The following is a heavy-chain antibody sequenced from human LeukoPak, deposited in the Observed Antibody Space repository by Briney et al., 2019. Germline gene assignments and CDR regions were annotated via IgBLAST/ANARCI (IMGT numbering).Heavy chain of an antibody. CDR2: IYYSGST. D-gene: IGHD1-14*01. CDR3: ARARPDAMDV. Sequence: SETLSLTCSVSGGSVSSGSYYWSWIRQPPGKGLEWIAYIYYSGSTNYNPSLKSRVTISVDTSKNQFSLKLSSVTAADTAVYYCARARPDAMDVWGKGTTVTVSS. CDR1: GGSVSSGSYY. V-gene: IGHV4-61*01. J-gene: IGHJ6*04.